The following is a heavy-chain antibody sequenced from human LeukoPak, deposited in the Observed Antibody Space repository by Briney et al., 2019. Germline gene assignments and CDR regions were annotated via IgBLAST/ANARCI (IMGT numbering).Heavy chain of an antibody. Sequence: PGGSLRLSCAASGFTFSSYSMNWVRQAPGKGLEWVSSISSSSSYIYYADSVKGRFTISRDNAKNSLYLQMNSLRAEDTAVYYCARRRTPIQSIAVALDYWGQGTLVTVSS. D-gene: IGHD6-19*01. CDR2: ISSSSSYI. CDR1: GFTFSSYS. V-gene: IGHV3-21*01. J-gene: IGHJ4*02. CDR3: ARRRTPIQSIAVALDY.